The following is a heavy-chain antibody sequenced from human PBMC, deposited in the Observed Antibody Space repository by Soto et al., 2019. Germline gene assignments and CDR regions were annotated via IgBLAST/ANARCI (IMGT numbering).Heavy chain of an antibody. J-gene: IGHJ4*02. V-gene: IGHV3-30-3*01. CDR3: ARDNRFDY. Sequence: QVQLVESGGGVVQPGRSLRLSCAASGFTFSSYAMHWVRQAPGKGLEWVAVISYDGSNKYYADSVKGRFTISRDNSKNTLYLQMNSLRAEDTAVYYCARDNRFDYWGQGTQVTVSS. CDR2: ISYDGSNK. CDR1: GFTFSSYA.